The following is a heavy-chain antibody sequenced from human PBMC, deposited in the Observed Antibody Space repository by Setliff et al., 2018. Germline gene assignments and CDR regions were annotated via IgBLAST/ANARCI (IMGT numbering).Heavy chain of an antibody. CDR1: GGSVNSGYDN. V-gene: IGHV4-61*09. CDR2: INRRGST. D-gene: IGHD6-19*01. CDR3: ARGTHSSGWYGWSQNWFDP. Sequence: PSETLSLTCTVSGGSVNSGYDNWNWLRQPAGKGLEWIGHINRRGSTNFSPSLKSRVTISLDTSKNQFSLNLTSVTAADTAVYYCARGTHSSGWYGWSQNWFDPWGQGTLVTVSS. J-gene: IGHJ5*02.